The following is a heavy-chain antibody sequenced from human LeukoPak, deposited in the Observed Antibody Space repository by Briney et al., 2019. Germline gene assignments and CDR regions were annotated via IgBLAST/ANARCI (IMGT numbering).Heavy chain of an antibody. D-gene: IGHD6-19*01. CDR2: IYYTGKN. J-gene: IGHJ4*02. CDR3: VRRDTGWNYFDY. V-gene: IGHV4-59*08. Sequence: KPSETLSLTCAVSGGSINSHYWGWIRQPPGKGLQWIGDIYYTGKNNYNPSLKGRVTISLDTSKDHLPLNLTSVLAADTAIYYCVRRDTGWNYFDYWGQGILVTVSS. CDR1: GGSINSHY.